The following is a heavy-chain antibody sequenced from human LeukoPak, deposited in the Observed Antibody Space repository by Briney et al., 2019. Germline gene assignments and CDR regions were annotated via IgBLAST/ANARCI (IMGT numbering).Heavy chain of an antibody. J-gene: IGHJ4*02. CDR1: GFSLSTSGVG. CDR3: AHSMYYDSSGYYDYFDY. Sequence: SGPTLVNPTQTLTLTCTFSGFSLSTSGVGVGWIRQPPGKALEWLALIYWNDDKRYSPSLKSRLTITKDTSKNQVVLTMTNMDPVDTATYYCAHSMYYDSSGYYDYFDYWGQGTLVTVSS. V-gene: IGHV2-5*01. D-gene: IGHD3-22*01. CDR2: IYWNDDK.